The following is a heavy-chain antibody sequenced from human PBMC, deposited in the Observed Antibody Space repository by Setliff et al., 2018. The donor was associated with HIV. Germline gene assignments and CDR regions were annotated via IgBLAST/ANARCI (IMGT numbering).Heavy chain of an antibody. Sequence: SETLSLTCRVSNGSISGYYWSWVRQPPGRGLEWIGYVSYSGSTSYNPSLNSRVTMSVDTSRDQFSLKLSSVTAADTAVYYCARTRGRTPVSYYFDNWGQGRLVTVSS. J-gene: IGHJ4*01. D-gene: IGHD2-2*01. CDR1: NGSISGYY. V-gene: IGHV4-59*01. CDR2: VSYSGST. CDR3: ARTRGRTPVSYYFDN.